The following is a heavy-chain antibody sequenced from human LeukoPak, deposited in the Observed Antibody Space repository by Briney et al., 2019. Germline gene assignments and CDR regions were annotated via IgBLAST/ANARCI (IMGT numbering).Heavy chain of an antibody. V-gene: IGHV4-59*12. CDR3: ARGLNRNDYGDYGY. CDR2: VDYSGRT. D-gene: IGHD4-17*01. J-gene: IGHJ4*02. Sequence: KSSETLSLTCTVSGVSTKTYYYWSWIRQPPGKGLEWIGYVDYSGRTKYSPSLKSRVTISVDTSKYQFSLELSSVTAADTAVYYCARGLNRNDYGDYGYWGQGTLVTVSS. CDR1: GVSTKTYYY.